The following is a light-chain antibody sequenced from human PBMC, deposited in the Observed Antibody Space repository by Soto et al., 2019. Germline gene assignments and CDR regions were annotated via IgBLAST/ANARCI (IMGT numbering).Light chain of an antibody. CDR2: AAS. Sequence: EIVLTQSPGTLPLSPGERATLSCRXSQTVNSDYLTWYQQKPGQAHRILIYAASSGATGIPDRFSGSGSETDFTLTINRLEPEDFAVYYCQYYGNSRITFGQGTRLEI. V-gene: IGKV3-20*01. J-gene: IGKJ5*01. CDR3: QYYGNSRIT. CDR1: QTVNSDY.